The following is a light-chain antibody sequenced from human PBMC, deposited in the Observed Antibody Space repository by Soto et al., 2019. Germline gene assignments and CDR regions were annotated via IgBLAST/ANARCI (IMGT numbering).Light chain of an antibody. Sequence: QSVLTQHRSVSGSPGQSVTISCTGTSSDVGGYNYVSWYQQHPGKAPKLMIYDVSKRPSGVPDRFSGSKSGNTASLTISGLHAEDEADYYCCSYAGSYTYVFGTGTKLTVL. CDR1: SSDVGGYNY. V-gene: IGLV2-11*01. J-gene: IGLJ1*01. CDR3: CSYAGSYTYV. CDR2: DVS.